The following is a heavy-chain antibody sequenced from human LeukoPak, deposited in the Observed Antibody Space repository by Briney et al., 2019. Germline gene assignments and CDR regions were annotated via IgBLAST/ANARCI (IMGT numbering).Heavy chain of an antibody. J-gene: IGHJ4*02. CDR1: GYSFTIYN. D-gene: IGHD3-22*01. CDR2: INPSGGST. Sequence: ASVKVSCKASGYSFTIYNMHWVRQAPGQGLEWMGMINPSGGSTSYTQKFQGRVTMTRDTSTSTVYMELSSLRSEDTAVYYCARDDTSGPQVYWGQGTLVTVSS. V-gene: IGHV1-46*01. CDR3: ARDDTSGPQVY.